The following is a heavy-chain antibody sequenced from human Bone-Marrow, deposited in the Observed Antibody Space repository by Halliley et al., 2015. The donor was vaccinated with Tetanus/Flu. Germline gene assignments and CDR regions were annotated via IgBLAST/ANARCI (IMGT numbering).Heavy chain of an antibody. Sequence: SLRLSCAASGFTFRSHGMQWVRQAPGKGLKWLAVISFNGSHTYYADSVKGRFTVSRDNSKNALYLQMASLRSADTAVYFCAATGIEVADNYYYGLDVWGHGTTVTVSS. CDR2: ISFNGSHT. J-gene: IGHJ6*02. CDR3: AATGIEVADNYYYGLDV. D-gene: IGHD6-19*01. V-gene: IGHV3-30*03. CDR1: GFTFRSHG.